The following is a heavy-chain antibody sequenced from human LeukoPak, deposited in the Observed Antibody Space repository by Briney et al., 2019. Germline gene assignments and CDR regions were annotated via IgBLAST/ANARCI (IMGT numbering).Heavy chain of an antibody. Sequence: GGSLRLSCSASGFTFSSYAMHWVRQAPGKGLEYVSAISSNGGSTYYADSVKGRFTISRDNSKNTLYLQMSSLRAEDTAVYYCVKEGYYGWGNSPTFYFDYWGQGTRVTVSS. CDR2: ISSNGGST. V-gene: IGHV3-64D*06. CDR3: VKEGYYGWGNSPTFYFDY. D-gene: IGHD3-10*01. J-gene: IGHJ4*02. CDR1: GFTFSSYA.